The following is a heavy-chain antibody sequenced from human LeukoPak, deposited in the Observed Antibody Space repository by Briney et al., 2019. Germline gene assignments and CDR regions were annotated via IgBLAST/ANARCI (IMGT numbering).Heavy chain of an antibody. V-gene: IGHV3-7*01. J-gene: IGHJ1*01. CDR1: GFTFSSDW. D-gene: IGHD6-19*01. CDR3: VRWGVEAGMQD. Sequence: GGSLRLSCEASGFTFSSDWMGWVRQAPGKGLEWVANINPDGSDTYYVDSVKGRFTISRSNAKKSLFLQMNSLRAEDTALYHCVRWGVEAGMQDWDQGTLVTVS. CDR2: INPDGSDT.